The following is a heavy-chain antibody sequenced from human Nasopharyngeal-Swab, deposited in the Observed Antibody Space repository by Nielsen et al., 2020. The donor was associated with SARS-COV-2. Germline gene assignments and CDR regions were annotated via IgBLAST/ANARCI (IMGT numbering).Heavy chain of an antibody. CDR1: GFTFSSYS. CDR2: ISSSSSYI. CDR3: ARGGVRSYWFDP. J-gene: IGHJ5*02. Sequence: GGSLRLSCAASGFTFSSYSMNWVRQAPGKGLEWVSSISSSSSYIYYADSVKGRFTISRDNAKNSLYLQMNSLRAEDTGVYYCARGGVRSYWFDPWGQGTLGTVSS. D-gene: IGHD3-16*01. V-gene: IGHV3-21*01.